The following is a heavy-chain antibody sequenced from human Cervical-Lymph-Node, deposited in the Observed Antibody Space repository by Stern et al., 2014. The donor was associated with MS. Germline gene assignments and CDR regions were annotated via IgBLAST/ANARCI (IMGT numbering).Heavy chain of an antibody. CDR3: ARGGAVTTSDYYLDY. D-gene: IGHD4-17*01. Sequence: VQLVESGGGVVQPGRSLRLSCAASGFTFSYHAMHWVRQAPGQGLEWVALISYDGSYKNDADSVKGRFTISRDNSRNTLYLQMNSLRVDDTAVYYCARGGAVTTSDYYLDYWGQGILVTVSS. J-gene: IGHJ4*02. CDR2: ISYDGSYK. V-gene: IGHV3-30*01. CDR1: GFTFSYHA.